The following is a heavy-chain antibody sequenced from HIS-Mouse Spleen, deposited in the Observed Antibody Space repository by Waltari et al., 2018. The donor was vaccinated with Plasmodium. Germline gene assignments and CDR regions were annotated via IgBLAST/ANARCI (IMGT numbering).Heavy chain of an antibody. D-gene: IGHD1-7*01. J-gene: IGHJ4*02. CDR1: ASTVRSQS. CDR3: ARDHNCNYDY. Sequence: EVQLVDFAGRPVKPGGSQRLSCQPAASTVRSQSMDWVRQPSGKGLEWVSSISSSSSYKYYADSVKGRFTISRDNAKNSLYLQINSLRAEDTAVYYCARDHNCNYDYWGQGTLVTVSS. V-gene: IGHV3-21*01. CDR2: ISSSSSYK.